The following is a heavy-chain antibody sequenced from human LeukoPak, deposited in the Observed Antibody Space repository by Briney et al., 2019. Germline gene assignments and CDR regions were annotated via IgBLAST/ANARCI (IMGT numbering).Heavy chain of an antibody. V-gene: IGHV4-30-4*01. CDR2: MYYSGST. CDR3: ARPYYYDSRIDP. J-gene: IGHJ5*02. CDR1: GDPISSGDYY. Sequence: PTETLSLTCTVPGDPISSGDYYWSSIRKPPGKGLDWIWYMYYSGSTYYHPPLKSRATISVDTSKNQFSLKLSSVTAADTAVYYCARPYYYDSRIDPWGQGTLVTVSS. D-gene: IGHD3-22*01.